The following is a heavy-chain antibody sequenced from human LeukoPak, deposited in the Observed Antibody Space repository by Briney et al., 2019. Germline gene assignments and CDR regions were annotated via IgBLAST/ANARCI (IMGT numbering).Heavy chain of an antibody. CDR3: ARTAISSVGAYYMDV. Sequence: GGSLRLSCAASGFMFTSYSMELVRQAPGKGLEWVSSISASSTYIFYGDSVKGRFTLSRDNARSSLYLQMNGLRAEDTAVYYCARTAISSVGAYYMDVWGKGTTVTVSS. V-gene: IGHV3-21*01. CDR2: ISASSTYI. CDR1: GFMFTSYS. D-gene: IGHD5-24*01. J-gene: IGHJ6*03.